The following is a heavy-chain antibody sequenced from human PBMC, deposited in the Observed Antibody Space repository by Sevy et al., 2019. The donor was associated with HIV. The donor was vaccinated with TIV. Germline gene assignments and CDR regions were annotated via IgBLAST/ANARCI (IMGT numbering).Heavy chain of an antibody. Sequence: GGSLRLSCAASGFTFSSYAMHWVRQAPGKGLEWVAVISYDGSNKYYAYSVKGRFTISRDNSKNTLYLQMNSLRAEDTXVDYCARGERYDFWSGYYPSGKVYPGLYYYYGMDVWGQGTTVTVSS. CDR3: ARGERYDFWSGYYPSGKVYPGLYYYYGMDV. J-gene: IGHJ6*02. CDR1: GFTFSSYA. D-gene: IGHD3-3*01. CDR2: ISYDGSNK. V-gene: IGHV3-30-3*01.